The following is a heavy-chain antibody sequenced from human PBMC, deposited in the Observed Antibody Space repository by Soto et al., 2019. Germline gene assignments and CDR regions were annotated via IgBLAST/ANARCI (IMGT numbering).Heavy chain of an antibody. CDR2: TRNKANSYTT. CDR3: ARCRGYSYGLYYFDY. D-gene: IGHD5-18*01. V-gene: IGHV3-72*01. CDR1: GFTFSDHY. Sequence: EVQLVESGGGLVQPGGSLRLSCAASGFTFSDHYMDWVRQAPGKGLEWVGRTRNKANSYTTEYAASVQGRFTISRDDSKNSLYLQMNSLQTEDTALYYCARCRGYSYGLYYFDYWGQGTLVTVSS. J-gene: IGHJ4*02.